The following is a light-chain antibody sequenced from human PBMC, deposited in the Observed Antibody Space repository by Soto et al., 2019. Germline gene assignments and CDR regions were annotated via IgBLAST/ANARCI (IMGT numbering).Light chain of an antibody. CDR2: GAS. J-gene: IGKJ5*01. CDR3: QQYGSSPIA. V-gene: IGKV3-20*01. Sequence: EIVLTQSPATLSLSPGEGATLSCRASQSVSRYLAWYQHKPGQAPRLLIYGASSRATGIPDRFSGSGSGTDFTLTISRLEPEDFAVYYCQQYGSSPIAFGQGTRLEIK. CDR1: QSVSRY.